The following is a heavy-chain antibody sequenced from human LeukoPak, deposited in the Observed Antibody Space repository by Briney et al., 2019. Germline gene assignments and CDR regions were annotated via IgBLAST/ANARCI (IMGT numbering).Heavy chain of an antibody. D-gene: IGHD3-10*01. V-gene: IGHV4-34*01. CDR2: INHSGST. Sequence: PSETLSLTCAVYGGSFSGYYWSWIRQPPGKGLEWIGEINHSGSTNYNPSLKSRVTISVDTSKNQFSLKLSSVTAADTAVYYCARDITGHYYGSGGWFDPWGQGTLVTVSS. J-gene: IGHJ5*02. CDR3: ARDITGHYYGSGGWFDP. CDR1: GGSFSGYY.